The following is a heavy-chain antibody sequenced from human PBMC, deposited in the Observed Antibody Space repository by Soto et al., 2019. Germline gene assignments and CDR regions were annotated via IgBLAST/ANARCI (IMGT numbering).Heavy chain of an antibody. J-gene: IGHJ3*02. CDR1: VCSISSGVYY. Sequence: QVQLQESGPGLVKPSQTLSLPCTVSVCSISSGVYYWSWIRQHPGKGLEWIGYIYYSGSTYYNPSLERRVTISVDTSNNQFSLKLSSVNAADTAVYYCARGPMIVVAMGAFDIWGKGTMVTVS. CDR3: ARGPMIVVAMGAFDI. D-gene: IGHD3-22*01. V-gene: IGHV4-31*03. CDR2: IYYSGST.